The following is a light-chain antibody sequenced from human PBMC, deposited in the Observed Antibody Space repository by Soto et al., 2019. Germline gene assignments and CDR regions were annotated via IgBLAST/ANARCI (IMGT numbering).Light chain of an antibody. CDR1: QSVLYRSNNKNY. CDR2: WAS. V-gene: IGKV4-1*01. Sequence: DIVLTQSPDSLAVSLGERSTINCSSSQSVLYRSNNKNYLAWYQQKPGQPPKLXIYWASTRESGVPDRFSGSGSGTDFTLTISSLQAEDVAVYYCQQYYSTPPITFGQGTRLEIK. J-gene: IGKJ5*01. CDR3: QQYYSTPPIT.